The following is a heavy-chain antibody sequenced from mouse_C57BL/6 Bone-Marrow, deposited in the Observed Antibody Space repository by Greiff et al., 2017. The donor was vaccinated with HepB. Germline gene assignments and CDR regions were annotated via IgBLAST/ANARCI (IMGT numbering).Heavy chain of an antibody. Sequence: EVMLVESGGGLVQPKGSLKLSCAASGFSFNTYAMNWVRQAPGKGLDWVARIRSKSNNYATYYADSVKDRFTISRDDSESMIYLQMNNLKTEDTAMYYCVRHPYYSIYAMDYWGQGTSVTVSS. D-gene: IGHD2-5*01. J-gene: IGHJ4*01. CDR1: GFSFNTYA. V-gene: IGHV10-1*01. CDR3: VRHPYYSIYAMDY. CDR2: IRSKSNNYAT.